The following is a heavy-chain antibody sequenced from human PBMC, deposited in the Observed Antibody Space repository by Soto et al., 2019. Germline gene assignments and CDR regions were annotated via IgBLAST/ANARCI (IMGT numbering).Heavy chain of an antibody. D-gene: IGHD1-26*01. J-gene: IGHJ6*02. CDR1: GFTFSSYA. Sequence: GGSLRLSCAASGFTFSSYAMHWVRQAPGKGLEWVAVISYDGSNKYYADSVKGRFTISRDNSKNTLYLQMNSLRAEDTAVYYCARAALVGGSYYYYYGMDVWGQGTTVTVSS. CDR2: ISYDGSNK. CDR3: ARAALVGGSYYYYYGMDV. V-gene: IGHV3-30-3*01.